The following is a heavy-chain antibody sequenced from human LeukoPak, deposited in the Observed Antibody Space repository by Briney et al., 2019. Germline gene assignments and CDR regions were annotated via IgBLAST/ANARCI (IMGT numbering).Heavy chain of an antibody. CDR2: ISAYNGNT. CDR3: ARGTTPRFYQYLDREAFDI. Sequence: ASVKVSCKASGYTFTSYGISWVRQAPGQGLEWMGWISAYNGNTNYAQKLQGQVTISADESITTAYLQWSSLKASDTAMYYCARGTTPRFYQYLDREAFDIWGQGTMVTVSS. D-gene: IGHD2-2*01. V-gene: IGHV1-18*01. J-gene: IGHJ3*02. CDR1: GYTFTSYG.